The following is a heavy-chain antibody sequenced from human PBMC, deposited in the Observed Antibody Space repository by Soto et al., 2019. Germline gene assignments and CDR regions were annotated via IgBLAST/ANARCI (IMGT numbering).Heavy chain of an antibody. J-gene: IGHJ4*02. CDR1: GFTFSNYA. Sequence: EVQLLESGGGLVQPGGSLRLSCAASGFTFSNYAMNWVRQAPGKGLEWVSLISGSGGSTYYADSVKGRFTISRDNSKNPLQLQMDSLRAEDTAGYFRGEPPAANLTFGLRGQGTLVTVSS. CDR3: GEPPAANLTFGL. D-gene: IGHD2-2*01. CDR2: ISGSGGST. V-gene: IGHV3-23*01.